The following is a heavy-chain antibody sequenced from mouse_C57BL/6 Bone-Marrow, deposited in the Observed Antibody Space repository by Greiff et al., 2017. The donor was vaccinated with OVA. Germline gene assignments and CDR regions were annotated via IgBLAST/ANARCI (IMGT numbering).Heavy chain of an antibody. J-gene: IGHJ1*03. CDR2: IDPANGNT. D-gene: IGHD1-1*01. V-gene: IGHV14-3*01. CDR3: ARITTVVADWYFEV. CDR1: GFNIKHTY. Sequence: EVQLQHSVAELVRPGASVKLSCTASGFNIKHTYMHWVKQRPEQGLEWIGRIDPANGNTKYAPKFQGKATITADTSSNTAYLQLSSLTSEDTAIYYCARITTVVADWYFEVWGTGTTVTVAS.